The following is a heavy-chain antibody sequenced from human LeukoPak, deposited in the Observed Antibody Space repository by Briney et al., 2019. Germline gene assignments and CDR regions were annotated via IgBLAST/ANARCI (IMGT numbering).Heavy chain of an antibody. V-gene: IGHV1-2*02. CDR2: INPKSGGA. Sequence: ASVKVPCKASGFTFNAYNIHWVRQAPGQGLEWMGWINPKSGGANYAQKFQGRVIMTWDTSISTAYMELSRLRSDDTAVYYCARDFSPTLRPNWFDPWGQGTLVTVSS. J-gene: IGHJ5*02. CDR3: ARDFSPTLRPNWFDP. D-gene: IGHD2/OR15-2a*01. CDR1: GFTFNAYN.